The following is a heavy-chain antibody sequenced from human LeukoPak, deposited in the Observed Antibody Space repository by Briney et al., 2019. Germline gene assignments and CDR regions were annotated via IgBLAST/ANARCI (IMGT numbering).Heavy chain of an antibody. CDR3: ARVGCSGGSCYPGHYYYYYYMDV. CDR1: GGSISSSSYY. CDR2: IYYSGST. J-gene: IGHJ6*03. Sequence: SETLSLTCTVSGGSISSSSYYWGWIRQPPGKGLEWIGSIYYSGSTYYNPSLKSRVTISVDTSKNQFSLKLSSVTAADTAVYYCARVGCSGGSCYPGHYYYYYYMDVWGKGTTVTVSS. D-gene: IGHD2-15*01. V-gene: IGHV4-39*01.